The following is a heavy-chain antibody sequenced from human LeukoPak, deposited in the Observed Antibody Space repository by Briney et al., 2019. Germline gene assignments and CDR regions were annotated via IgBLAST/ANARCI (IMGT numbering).Heavy chain of an antibody. D-gene: IGHD5-24*01. V-gene: IGHV3-30-3*01. CDR1: GFTFSSYA. CDR2: ISYDGSNK. CDR3: ARGGGRWLQFDY. Sequence: GGSLRLSCAASGFTFSSYAMHWVRQAPGKGLEWVAVISYDGSNKYYADSVKGRFTISRDNSKNTLYLQMNSLRAEDTAVYYCARGGGRWLQFDYWGQGTLVTVSS. J-gene: IGHJ4*02.